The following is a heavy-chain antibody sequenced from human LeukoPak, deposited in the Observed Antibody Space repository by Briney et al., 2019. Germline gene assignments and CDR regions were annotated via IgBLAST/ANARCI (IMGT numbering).Heavy chain of an antibody. CDR1: DGSINSDF. CDR2: IRYSGRT. J-gene: IGHJ3*01. Sequence: SETLSLTCTASDGSINSDFWTWIRQPPGKGLEWIGYIRYSGRTSYNPSLKSRVTMSVDTSKNQVSLKLSSVTAADTAVYYCARPLVTRYFDWSDREVGAFDVWGQGTMVTVSS. V-gene: IGHV4-59*08. D-gene: IGHD3-9*01. CDR3: ARPLVTRYFDWSDREVGAFDV.